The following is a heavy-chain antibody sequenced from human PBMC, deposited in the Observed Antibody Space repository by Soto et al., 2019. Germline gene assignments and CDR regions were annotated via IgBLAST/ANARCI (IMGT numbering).Heavy chain of an antibody. Sequence: ASVKVSCKASGYTFTGYYMHWVRQAPGQGLEWMGWISGYNGDTNYAQKFQDRVSMTIDTSTGTAYMELRSLTSGDTAIYYCAKNGQPPYYYYGLDVWGQGTKVTVSS. D-gene: IGHD2-8*01. CDR2: ISGYNGDT. CDR3: AKNGQPPYYYYGLDV. CDR1: GYTFTGYY. J-gene: IGHJ6*02. V-gene: IGHV1-18*04.